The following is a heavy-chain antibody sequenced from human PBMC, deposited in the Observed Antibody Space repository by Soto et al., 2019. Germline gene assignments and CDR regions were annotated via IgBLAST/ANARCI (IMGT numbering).Heavy chain of an antibody. CDR1: GGTFSSYA. Sequence: SVKVSCKASGGTFSSYAISWVRQAPGQGLEWMGGIIPIFGTANYAQKFQGRVTITADESTSTAYMELSSLRFEDTAVYYCARGITGTTIYYYGMDVWGQGTTVTVSS. CDR2: IIPIFGTA. D-gene: IGHD1-7*01. J-gene: IGHJ6*02. CDR3: ARGITGTTIYYYGMDV. V-gene: IGHV1-69*13.